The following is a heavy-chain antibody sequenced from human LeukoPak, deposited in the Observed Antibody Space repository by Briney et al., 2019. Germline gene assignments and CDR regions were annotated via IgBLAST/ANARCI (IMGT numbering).Heavy chain of an antibody. V-gene: IGHV3-48*01. CDR1: GFTLNSYS. J-gene: IGHJ4*02. D-gene: IGHD4-17*01. CDR3: MRGTYGTFDY. Sequence: GGSLRLSCAASGFTLNSYSMNWVRQAPGKGLEWISYITVSSSTVHYADSVKGRFTISRDTATNSLFLQMNSLRAEDTALYYCMRGTYGTFDYWGQGTLVTVSS. CDR2: ITVSSSTV.